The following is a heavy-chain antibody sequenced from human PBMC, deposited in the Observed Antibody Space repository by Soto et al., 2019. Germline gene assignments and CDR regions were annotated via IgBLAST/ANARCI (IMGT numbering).Heavy chain of an antibody. Sequence: GGSLRLSCAASGFTFSNYWMSWVRQAPGKGLEWVANIKEDGSERNYVDSVKGRFTISRDNAENSLYLQMNSLRAEDTAVYYCASARHIGPWGQGTLVTVSP. V-gene: IGHV3-7*01. D-gene: IGHD2-21*01. CDR1: GFTFSNYW. J-gene: IGHJ5*02. CDR3: ASARHIGP. CDR2: IKEDGSER.